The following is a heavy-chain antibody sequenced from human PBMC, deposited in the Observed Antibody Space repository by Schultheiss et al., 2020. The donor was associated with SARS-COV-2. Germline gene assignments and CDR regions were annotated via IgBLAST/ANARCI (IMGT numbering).Heavy chain of an antibody. D-gene: IGHD2-15*01. CDR3: ARGENLANCSGGSCYPAPFRYGLGGMDV. CDR2: INHSGST. Sequence: GSLRLSCAVSGGSFSGYYWSWIRHPPGKGLEWIGEINHSGSTNYNPSLKSRVTISVDTSKNQFSLKLSSVTAADTAVYYCARGENLANCSGGSCYPAPFRYGLGGMDVWGQGTTVTVSS. V-gene: IGHV4-34*01. CDR1: GGSFSGYY. J-gene: IGHJ6*02.